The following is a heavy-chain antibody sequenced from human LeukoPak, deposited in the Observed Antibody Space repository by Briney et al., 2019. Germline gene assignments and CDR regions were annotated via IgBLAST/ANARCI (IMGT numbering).Heavy chain of an antibody. V-gene: IGHV1-69*01. Sequence: ASVTVSCKASGGTFSSYAISWVRQAPGQGLEWMGGIIPIFGTANHAQKFQGRVTITADESTSTAYMELSSLRSEDTAVYYCARGARSGYYYRFFDYWGQGTLVTVSS. CDR3: ARGARSGYYYRFFDY. CDR1: GGTFSSYA. CDR2: IIPIFGTA. J-gene: IGHJ4*02. D-gene: IGHD3-22*01.